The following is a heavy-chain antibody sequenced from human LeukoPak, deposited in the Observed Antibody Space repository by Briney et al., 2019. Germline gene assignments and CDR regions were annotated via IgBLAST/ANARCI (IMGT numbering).Heavy chain of an antibody. CDR1: VGSINISTFY. V-gene: IGHV4-39*01. J-gene: IGHJ4*02. Sequence: PSETLSLTCSVSVGSINISTFYWRWIRQPPGKGLECHGWHYYCGITYYHPALKSRVTISVDTSKNQFSLKLSSVTAADTAVYYCARSDLVVSAICDWGQGTLVTVSS. CDR2: HYYCGIT. D-gene: IGHD2-15*01. CDR3: ARSDLVVSAICD.